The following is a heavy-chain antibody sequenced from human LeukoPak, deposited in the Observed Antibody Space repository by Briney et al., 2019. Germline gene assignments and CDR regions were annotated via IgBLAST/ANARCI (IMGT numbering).Heavy chain of an antibody. CDR2: VIPILGIA. J-gene: IGHJ4*02. V-gene: IGHV1-69*02. Sequence: EASVKVSCKASGGTFSSYTISWVRQAPGQGLEWMGRVIPILGIANYARKFQGRVTITADKSTGTAYMELSSLRSEDTAVYYCARGSSSWYFDYWGQGTLVTVSS. CDR1: GGTFSSYT. CDR3: ARGSSSWYFDY. D-gene: IGHD6-6*01.